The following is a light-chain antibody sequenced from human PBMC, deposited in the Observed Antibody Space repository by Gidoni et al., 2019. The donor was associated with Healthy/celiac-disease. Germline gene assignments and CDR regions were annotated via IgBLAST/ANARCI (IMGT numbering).Light chain of an antibody. CDR3: QQSYSTPLT. CDR1: QSIISY. J-gene: IGKJ4*01. V-gene: IGKV1-39*01. Sequence: DIQMTQSPSSLSASVGDRVTITCRASQSIISYLNWYQQKPWKAPKLLIYAASSLQSGVPSRFSGSGSGTDFTLTISSLQPEYFATYYCQQSYSTPLTFGGGTKVEIK. CDR2: AAS.